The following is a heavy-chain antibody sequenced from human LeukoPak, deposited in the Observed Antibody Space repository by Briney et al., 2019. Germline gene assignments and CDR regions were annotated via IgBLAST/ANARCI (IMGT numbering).Heavy chain of an antibody. Sequence: SVKVSCKASGYTFTSYGISWVRQAPGQGLEWMGRIIPILGIANYAQKFQGRVTITADKSTSTAYMELSSLRSEDTAVYYCARDLSVYYYGMDVWGQGTTVTVSS. D-gene: IGHD2/OR15-2a*01. CDR1: GYTFTSYG. J-gene: IGHJ6*02. V-gene: IGHV1-69*04. CDR3: ARDLSVYYYGMDV. CDR2: IIPILGIA.